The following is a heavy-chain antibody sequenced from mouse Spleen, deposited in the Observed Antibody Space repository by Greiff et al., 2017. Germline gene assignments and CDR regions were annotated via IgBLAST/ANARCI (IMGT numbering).Heavy chain of an antibody. V-gene: IGHV1-81*01. J-gene: IGHJ3*01. CDR3: AYYDYDAD. D-gene: IGHD2-4*01. CDR1: GYTFTSYG. Sequence: VQLQQSGAELARPGASVKLSCKASGYTFTSYGISWVKQRTGQGLEWIGEIYPRSGNTYYNEKFKGKATLTADKSSSTAYMELRSLTSEDSAVYFCAYYDYDADWGQGTLVTVSA. CDR2: IYPRSGNT.